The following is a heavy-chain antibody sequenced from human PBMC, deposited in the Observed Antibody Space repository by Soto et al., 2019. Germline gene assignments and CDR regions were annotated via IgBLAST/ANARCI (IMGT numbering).Heavy chain of an antibody. CDR1: GGSISSSSYY. Sequence: SETLSLTCTVSGGSISSSSYYWGWIRQPPGKGLEWIGSIYYSGSTYYNPSLKSRVTISVDTSKNQFSLKLSSVTAADTAVYYCARHDSGGSYYYYYYMDVWGKGTTVTVSS. CDR3: ARHDSGGSYYYYYYMDV. J-gene: IGHJ6*03. CDR2: IYYSGST. D-gene: IGHD2-15*01. V-gene: IGHV4-39*01.